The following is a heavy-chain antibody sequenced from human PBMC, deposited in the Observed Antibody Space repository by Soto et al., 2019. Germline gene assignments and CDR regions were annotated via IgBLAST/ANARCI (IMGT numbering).Heavy chain of an antibody. CDR1: GGYITSTNHY. V-gene: IGHV4-31*02. Sequence: QVQLEQSGPGLVKPSQTLSLTCNISGGYITSTNHYWSWIRQSPREGLERIGYIFDSGTTHYNPSFKGRVNIVGDTSQSPFSLTMQSVTVADSAVYYCAIEVSGTGAFDYWGRGTLVTVSS. CDR3: AIEVSGTGAFDY. D-gene: IGHD2-8*02. CDR2: IFDSGTT. J-gene: IGHJ4*02.